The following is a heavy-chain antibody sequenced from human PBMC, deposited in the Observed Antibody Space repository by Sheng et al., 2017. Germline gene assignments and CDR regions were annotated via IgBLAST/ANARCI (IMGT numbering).Heavy chain of an antibody. D-gene: IGHD3-22*01. V-gene: IGHV1-69*08. CDR3: AREHHYDSSGYYSY. Sequence: QVQLVQSGAEVKKPGSSVKVSCKASGGTFSSYTISWVRQAPGQGLEWMGRIIPILGIANYAQKFQGRVTITADKSTSTAYMELSSLRSEDTAVYYCAREHHYDSSGYYSYWGQGTLVTVSS. CDR2: IIPILGIA. J-gene: IGHJ4*02. CDR1: GGTFSSYT.